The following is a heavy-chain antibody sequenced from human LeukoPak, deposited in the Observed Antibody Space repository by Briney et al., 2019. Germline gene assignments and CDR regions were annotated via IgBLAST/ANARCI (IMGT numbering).Heavy chain of an antibody. CDR1: GGSFSGYY. D-gene: IGHD2-2*01. CDR2: INHSGST. CDR3: ARGRRSLVVVPAAAGFGP. V-gene: IGHV4-34*01. J-gene: IGHJ5*02. Sequence: SETLSLTCAVYGGSFSGYYWSWISQPPGKGLEWIGEINHSGSTNYNPSLKSRVTISIDTSKNPFSLKLSSVTAADTAVYYCARGRRSLVVVPAAAGFGPWGQGTLVTVSS.